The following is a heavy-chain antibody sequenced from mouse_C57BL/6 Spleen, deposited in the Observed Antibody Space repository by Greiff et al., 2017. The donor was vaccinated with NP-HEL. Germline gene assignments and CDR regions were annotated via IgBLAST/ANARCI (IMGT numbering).Heavy chain of an antibody. CDR2: ISYDGSN. D-gene: IGHD4-1*01. CDR3: ARWGGTDYFDY. V-gene: IGHV3-6*01. Sequence: EVQLQESGPGLVKPSQSLSLTCSVTGYSITSGYYWNWIRQFPGNKLEWMGYISYDGSNNYNPSLKNRISITRDTSKNQFFLKLNSVTTEDTATYYCARWGGTDYFDYWGQGTTLTVSS. CDR1: GYSITSGYY. J-gene: IGHJ2*01.